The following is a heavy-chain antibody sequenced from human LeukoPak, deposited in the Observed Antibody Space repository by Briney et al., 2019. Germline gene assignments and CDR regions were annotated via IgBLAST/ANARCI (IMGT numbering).Heavy chain of an antibody. CDR2: ISDSGGST. V-gene: IGHV3-23*01. CDR1: GLTLSSNA. D-gene: IGHD3-10*01. J-gene: IGHJ4*02. CDR3: AKEWAYGSGSYHY. Sequence: PGGSLRLSCAASGLTLSSNAMSWVRQAPGEGLEWVSGISDSGGSTYYADSVKGRFTISRDKSKNTFFLQMNSLRAEDTAVYYCAKEWAYGSGSYHYWGQGTLVTVSS.